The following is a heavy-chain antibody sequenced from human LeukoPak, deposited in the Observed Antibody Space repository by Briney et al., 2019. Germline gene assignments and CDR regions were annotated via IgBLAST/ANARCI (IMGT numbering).Heavy chain of an antibody. D-gene: IGHD2-8*01. Sequence: SVKLSCKASGGTFTIFADTRAREAPGQGLEWMGRIIPILGIPNYAHKFQGSVTLTADESTNTVYMELSSLRSEDTAVYYCARESNPTYCTSRVCPLYSWGKGTLVSVSS. CDR1: GGTFTIFA. CDR3: ARESNPTYCTSRVCPLYS. CDR2: IIPILGIP. V-gene: IGHV1-69*04. J-gene: IGHJ1*01.